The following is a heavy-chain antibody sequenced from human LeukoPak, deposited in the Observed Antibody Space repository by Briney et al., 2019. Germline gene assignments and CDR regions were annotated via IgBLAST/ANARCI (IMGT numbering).Heavy chain of an antibody. D-gene: IGHD2-15*01. J-gene: IGHJ3*02. Sequence: SETLSLTCTVSGGSISSYYWSWIRQPAGKGLEWIGRIYTSGSTNYNPSLKSRVTMSVDTSKNQFSLKLSSVTAADTAVYYCARIQVVVAARGAFDIRGQGTMVTVSS. CDR1: GGSISSYY. V-gene: IGHV4-4*07. CDR2: IYTSGST. CDR3: ARIQVVVAARGAFDI.